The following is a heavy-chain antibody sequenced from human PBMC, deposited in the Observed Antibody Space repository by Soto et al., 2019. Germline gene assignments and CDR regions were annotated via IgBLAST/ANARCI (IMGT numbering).Heavy chain of an antibody. CDR3: AKDVLRFLEWLAFYGMDV. J-gene: IGHJ6*02. D-gene: IGHD3-3*01. V-gene: IGHV3-30*18. CDR1: GFTFSSYG. Sequence: GSLRLSCAASGFTFSSYGRHWVRQAPGKGLEWVAVISYDGSNKYYADSVKGRFTISRDNSKNTLYLQMNSLRAEDTAVYYCAKDVLRFLEWLAFYGMDVRGQGTTLTVSS. CDR2: ISYDGSNK.